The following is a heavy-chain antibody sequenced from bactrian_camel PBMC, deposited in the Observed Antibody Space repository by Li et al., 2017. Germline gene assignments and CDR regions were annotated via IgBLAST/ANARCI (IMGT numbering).Heavy chain of an antibody. CDR2: ISSPGHT. D-gene: IGHD2*01. CDR1: GGFFGGVC. V-gene: IGHV3S53*01. J-gene: IGHJ4*01. Sequence: VQLVESGGGSVQAGGSLKLSCAQHGGFFGGVCMAWFRQSPGKEREEVATISSPGHTTYADPVKGRFTISRDNTMNALYLQMNSLQPEDTAMYYCAAKGPSWRGDCGRFEYDVFGQGTQVTVS. CDR3: AAKGPSWRGDCGRFEYDV.